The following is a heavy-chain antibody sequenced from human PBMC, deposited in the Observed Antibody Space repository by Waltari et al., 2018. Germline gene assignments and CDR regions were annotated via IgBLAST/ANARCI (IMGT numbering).Heavy chain of an antibody. CDR1: GFTFSHYT. CDR2: LSSGGGTI. D-gene: IGHD1-26*01. CDR3: VREGSGFDP. J-gene: IGHJ5*02. V-gene: IGHV3-48*04. Sequence: VQLVESGGGLVQPGGSLRLSCAASGFTFSHYTFNWVRQAPGKGLGWVSFLSSGGGTIFYPESVKGRFTISRDDAKSSLYLQMNSLRAEDTAVYYCVREGSGFDPWGQGTQVTVSS.